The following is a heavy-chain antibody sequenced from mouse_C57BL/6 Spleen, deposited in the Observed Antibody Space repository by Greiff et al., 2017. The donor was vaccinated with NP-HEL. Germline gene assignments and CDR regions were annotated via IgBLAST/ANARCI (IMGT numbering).Heavy chain of an antibody. J-gene: IGHJ2*01. CDR2: IYPSDSET. D-gene: IGHD3-2*02. CDR1: GYTFTSYW. V-gene: IGHV1-61*01. Sequence: VKLQQPGAELVRPGSSVKLSCKASGYTFTSYWMDWVKQRPGQGLEWIGNIYPSDSETHYNQKFKDKATLTVDKSSSTAYMQLSSLTSEDSAVYYCARWDSSGRGYWGQGTTLTVSS. CDR3: ARWDSSGRGY.